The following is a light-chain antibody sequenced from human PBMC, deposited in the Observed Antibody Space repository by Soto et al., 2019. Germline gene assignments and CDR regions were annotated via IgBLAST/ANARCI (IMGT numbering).Light chain of an antibody. J-gene: IGLJ3*02. CDR1: NIGSKN. V-gene: IGLV3-9*01. Sequence: SYELTQPLSVSVAPGQTARIPCGGNNIGSKNVHWYQQKPGQAPVLVIYRDRNRPSGIPERFSGSNSGNTATLTISRAQAGDEADYYCQVWDSSTAWVFGGGTKLTVL. CDR3: QVWDSSTAWV. CDR2: RDR.